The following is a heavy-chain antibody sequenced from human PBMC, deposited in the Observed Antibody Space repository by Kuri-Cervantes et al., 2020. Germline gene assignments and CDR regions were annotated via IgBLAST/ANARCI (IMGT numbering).Heavy chain of an antibody. J-gene: IGHJ6*02. CDR2: IIPILGIA. D-gene: IGHD2-15*01. V-gene: IGHV1-69*02. CDR1: GGTFSSYT. Sequence: SVKVSCKASGGTFSSYTISWVRQAPGQGLEWMGRIIPILGIANYAQKLQGRVTMTTDTSTSTAYMELRSLRSADTAVYYCARRPVDCSGGSCYSYYYYGMDVWGQGTTVTVSS. CDR3: ARRPVDCSGGSCYSYYYYGMDV.